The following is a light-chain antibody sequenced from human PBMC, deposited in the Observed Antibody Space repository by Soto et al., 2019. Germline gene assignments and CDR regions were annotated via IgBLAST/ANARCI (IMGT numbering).Light chain of an antibody. V-gene: IGKV1-39*01. J-gene: IGKJ1*01. CDR2: DAS. Sequence: DIQMTQSTSSLSASVGDRVTITCRASQSISTYLNWYQQKPGKAPKLLIYDASSLQSAVPSRFSGSGSGTDFTLTISSLQPEDFATYYCQESYSTPAWTFGQGTKVDIK. CDR1: QSISTY. CDR3: QESYSTPAWT.